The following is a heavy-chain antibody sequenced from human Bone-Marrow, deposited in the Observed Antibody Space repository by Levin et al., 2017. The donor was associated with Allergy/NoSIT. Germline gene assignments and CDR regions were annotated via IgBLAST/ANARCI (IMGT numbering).Heavy chain of an antibody. D-gene: IGHD6-19*01. CDR3: ARAGYSSGWSEGVYFDY. V-gene: IGHV1-46*01. Sequence: GASVKVSCKASGYTFTSYYMHWVRQAPGQGLEWMGIINPSGGSTSYAQKFQGRVTMTRDTSTSTVYMELSSLRSEDTAVYYCARAGYSSGWSEGVYFDYWGQGTLVTVSS. J-gene: IGHJ4*02. CDR1: GYTFTSYY. CDR2: INPSGGST.